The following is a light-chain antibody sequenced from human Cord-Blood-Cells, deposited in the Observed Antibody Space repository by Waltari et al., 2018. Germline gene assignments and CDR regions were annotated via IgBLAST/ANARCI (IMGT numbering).Light chain of an antibody. J-gene: IGKJ3*01. CDR1: QSLLHSNGYNY. V-gene: IGKV2-28*01. CDR2: LGS. CDR3: MQALQTPPFT. Sequence: DIVMTQSPLPLPVTPGEPASIPCRSSQSLLHSNGYNYLDWYLQKPGQSPQLLIYLGSNRASGVPDRFSGSGSGTDFTLKISRVEAEDVGVYYCMQALQTPPFTFGPGTKVDIK.